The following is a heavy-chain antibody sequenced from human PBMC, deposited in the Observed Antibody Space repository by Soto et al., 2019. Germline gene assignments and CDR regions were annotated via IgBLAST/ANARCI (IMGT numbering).Heavy chain of an antibody. Sequence: QVQLVQSGAEVKKPGSSVKVSCKASGGTFSSYTISWVRQAPGQGLEWMGRIIPILGIANYAQKFEGRVTITADKSTSTDDLELGSLGSEDTAVYYCARGGSTIVDWGQGTLVTVSS. D-gene: IGHD3-22*01. CDR1: GGTFSSYT. J-gene: IGHJ4*02. CDR2: IIPILGIA. CDR3: ARGGSTIVD. V-gene: IGHV1-69*02.